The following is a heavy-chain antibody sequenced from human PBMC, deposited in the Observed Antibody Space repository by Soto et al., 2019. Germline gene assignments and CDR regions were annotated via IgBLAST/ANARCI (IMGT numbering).Heavy chain of an antibody. CDR3: ARERNGYQAIFDY. CDR1: GFTFSDYY. V-gene: IGHV3-11*05. CDR2: ISSTGSYT. D-gene: IGHD5-12*01. Sequence: QVQLVESGGGLVQPGGSLRLSCAASGFTFSDYYMSWIRQAPGKGLEWVSYISSTGSYTNYADSVRGRFTISRDNAKNSLYLQMNSLRAEDTDVYYCARERNGYQAIFDYWGQGTLVTVSS. J-gene: IGHJ4*02.